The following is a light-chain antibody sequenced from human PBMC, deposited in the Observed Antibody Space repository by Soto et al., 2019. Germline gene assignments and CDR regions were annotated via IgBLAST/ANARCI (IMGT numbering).Light chain of an antibody. CDR3: CSYAGSSTLPYV. CDR2: EVS. Sequence: QAVVTQPASVSGSPGQSITISCTGTSSDVGSYNLVSWYQHHPGKAPKLMIYEVSKRPSGVSNRFSGSKSGNTASLTISGLQAEDEADYYCCSYAGSSTLPYVFGTGTKVTVL. J-gene: IGLJ1*01. V-gene: IGLV2-23*01. CDR1: SSDVGSYNL.